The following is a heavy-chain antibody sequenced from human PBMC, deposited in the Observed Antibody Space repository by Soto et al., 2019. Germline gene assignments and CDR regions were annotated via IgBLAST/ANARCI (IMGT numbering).Heavy chain of an antibody. J-gene: IGHJ4*02. CDR2: IIPSFGTA. D-gene: IGHD6-19*01. Sequence: QVQLVQSGAEVKKPGSSVKVSCKASGGTFSSYAISWVRQAPGQGLEWMGGIIPSFGTANYAQKIQGRVKITADKSTSTSYMELSSVRPEDTAVYYCARDSSGWYYYFDYWGQGTLVTVSS. CDR3: ARDSSGWYYYFDY. CDR1: GGTFSSYA. V-gene: IGHV1-69*06.